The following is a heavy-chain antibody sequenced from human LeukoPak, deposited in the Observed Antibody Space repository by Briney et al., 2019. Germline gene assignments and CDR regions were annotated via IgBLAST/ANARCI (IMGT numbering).Heavy chain of an antibody. V-gene: IGHV4-59*08. Sequence: SETLSLTCTVSGGSISSYYWSWIRQPPGKGLEWIGYIYYSGSTNYNPSLKSRVTISVDTSKNQFSLKLSSVTAADTAVYYCGCSSSWYFFDYWGQGTLVTVSS. CDR1: GGSISSYY. CDR3: GCSSSWYFFDY. CDR2: IYYSGST. D-gene: IGHD6-13*01. J-gene: IGHJ4*02.